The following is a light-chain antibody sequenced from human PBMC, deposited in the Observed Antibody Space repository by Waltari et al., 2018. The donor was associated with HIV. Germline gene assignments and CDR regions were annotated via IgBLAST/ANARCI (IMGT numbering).Light chain of an antibody. CDR1: SSDVGAYNL. V-gene: IGLV2-23*02. CDR2: DVS. CDR3: CSYVSEIDPCV. Sequence: QTALTQPASVSGSPGQSITISCTGTSSDVGAYNLVSWYQQHPGKAPRLIIYDVSERPAGVSNRFTGSKSGNTASLTISGLQAEDEADYYCCSYVSEIDPCVFGGGTKLTVL. J-gene: IGLJ3*02.